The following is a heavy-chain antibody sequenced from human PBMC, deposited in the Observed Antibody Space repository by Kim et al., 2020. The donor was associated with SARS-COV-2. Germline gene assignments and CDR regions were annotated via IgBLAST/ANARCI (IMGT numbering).Heavy chain of an antibody. J-gene: IGHJ4*02. V-gene: IGHV1-46*01. Sequence: AQKFQGRVTMTRDTSATTVYMDLSSLISEDTAVYYCARAMVTTHPYYFDYWGQGTLVTVSS. CDR3: ARAMVTTHPYYFDY. D-gene: IGHD4-17*01.